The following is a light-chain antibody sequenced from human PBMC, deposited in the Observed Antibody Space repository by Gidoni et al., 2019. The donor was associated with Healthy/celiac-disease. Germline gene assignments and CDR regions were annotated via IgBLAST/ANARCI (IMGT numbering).Light chain of an antibody. J-gene: IGKJ4*01. CDR1: QSISSY. CDR3: QQSYSTRLT. Sequence: DIQMTQSPSSLSASVGDRVTITCRASQSISSYLNWYQQKPGKAPKHLLYAASSLQSGVPSRFSGTGSGTDFTLTISILLPDDFSTYYCQQSYSTRLTFGGGTKVDIK. V-gene: IGKV1-39*01. CDR2: AAS.